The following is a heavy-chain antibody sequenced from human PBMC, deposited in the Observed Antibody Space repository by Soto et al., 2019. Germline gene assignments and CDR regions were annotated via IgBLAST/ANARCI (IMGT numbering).Heavy chain of an antibody. CDR3: GKYGTSFGGGDYFDN. CDR2: ITGSGRTT. J-gene: IGHJ4*02. CDR1: GFTFSSYA. V-gene: IGHV3-23*01. D-gene: IGHD2-21*01. Sequence: GGSLRLSCVASGFTFSSYAMTWVRQAPGKGLEWVSTITGSGRTTYYADPVKGRFTISRDNAMNTFYLQMNSLRAGDTAVYFCGKYGTSFGGGDYFDNWGQGTVVTVSS.